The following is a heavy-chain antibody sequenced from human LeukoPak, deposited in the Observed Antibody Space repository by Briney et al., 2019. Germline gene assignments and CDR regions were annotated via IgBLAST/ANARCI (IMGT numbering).Heavy chain of an antibody. V-gene: IGHV3-7*04. Sequence: GGSLRLSCAVSGFTFSNFWMSWVRQAPGRGLEWVANIHPEGNEKYHVESVKGRFIISRDNTKNLLFLQMNGLRVEDTAVYYCARGDDSSGDHWGQGTLVTVSS. CDR1: GFTFSNFW. CDR3: ARGDDSSGDH. D-gene: IGHD1-1*01. CDR2: IHPEGNEK. J-gene: IGHJ4*02.